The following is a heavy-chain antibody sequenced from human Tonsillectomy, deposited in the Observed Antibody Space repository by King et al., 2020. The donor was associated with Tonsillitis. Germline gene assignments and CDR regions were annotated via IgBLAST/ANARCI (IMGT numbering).Heavy chain of an antibody. D-gene: IGHD2-8*01. J-gene: IGHJ4*02. Sequence: QLVESGGGLVQPGGSLILSCAAVGFTCSIYEMKWVRQAPGKGHEVVSYIISIGSTIYYADFVKGRFTISRDNAKNSLYLQMNSLRAEDTAVYYCARRLISDYWGQGTLVTVSS. CDR1: GFTCSIYE. CDR2: IISIGSTI. CDR3: ARRLISDY. V-gene: IGHV3-48*03.